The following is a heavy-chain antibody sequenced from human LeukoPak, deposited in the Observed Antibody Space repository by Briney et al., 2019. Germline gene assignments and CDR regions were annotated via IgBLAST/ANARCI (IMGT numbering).Heavy chain of an antibody. CDR1: GFTFGDHA. V-gene: IGHV3-30*04. J-gene: IGHJ4*02. CDR3: ARDIPGIAVAGPIDY. Sequence: GGSLRLSCIASGFTFGDHAMHWVRQAPGKGLEWVAVISYDGSNKYYADSVKGRFTIFRDNSKNTLYLQMNSLRAEDTAVYYCARDIPGIAVAGPIDYWGQGTLVTVSS. CDR2: ISYDGSNK. D-gene: IGHD6-19*01.